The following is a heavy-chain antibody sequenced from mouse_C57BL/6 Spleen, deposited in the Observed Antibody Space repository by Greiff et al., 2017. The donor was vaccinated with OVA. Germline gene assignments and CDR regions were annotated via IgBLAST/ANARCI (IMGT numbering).Heavy chain of an antibody. CDR1: GFTFSDYG. J-gene: IGHJ4*01. CDR3: ARAYYYGSRNAMDY. V-gene: IGHV5-17*01. D-gene: IGHD1-1*01. CDR2: ISSGSSTI. Sequence: EVNVVESGGGLVKPGGSLKLSCAASGFTFSDYGMHWVRQAPEKGPEWVAYISSGSSTIYYADTVKGRFTISRDNAKNTLFLQMTSLRSEDTAMYYCARAYYYGSRNAMDYWGQGTSVTVSS.